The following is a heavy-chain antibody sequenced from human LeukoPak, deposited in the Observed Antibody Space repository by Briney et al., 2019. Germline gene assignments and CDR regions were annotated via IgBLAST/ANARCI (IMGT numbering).Heavy chain of an antibody. D-gene: IGHD1-26*01. CDR1: GFTFGDYA. V-gene: IGHV3-49*03. J-gene: IGHJ4*02. Sequence: QPGGSLRLSCTASGFTFGDYAMSWFRQAPGKGLEWVGFIRSKAYGGTTEYAASVKGRFTISRDDSKSIAYLQMNSLKTEDTAVYYCTRDHVIGGWELHYFDYWGQGTLVTVSS. CDR3: TRDHVIGGWELHYFDY. CDR2: IRSKAYGGTT.